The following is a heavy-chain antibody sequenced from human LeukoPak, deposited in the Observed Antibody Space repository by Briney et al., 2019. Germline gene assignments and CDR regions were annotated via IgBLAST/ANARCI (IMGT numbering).Heavy chain of an antibody. Sequence: SETLSLTCTVSGGSMSGYYWSWIRQPAGKGLEWIGRLFSSGNTIYNPSLKSRVTMSVDTSKNHFSLSLNSVTAADTALYYCVRGPTTVTGIDYWGQGTLATVSS. V-gene: IGHV4-4*07. CDR3: VRGPTTVTGIDY. J-gene: IGHJ4*02. CDR1: GGSMSGYY. CDR2: LFSSGNT. D-gene: IGHD4-17*01.